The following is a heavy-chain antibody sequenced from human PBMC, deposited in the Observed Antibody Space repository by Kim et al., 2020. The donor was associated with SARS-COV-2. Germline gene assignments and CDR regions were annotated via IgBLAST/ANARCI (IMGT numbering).Heavy chain of an antibody. J-gene: IGHJ6*02. CDR3: ARVLLGRYGMDV. D-gene: IGHD3-10*01. CDR1: GGTFSSYA. Sequence: SVKVSCKASGGTFSSYAISWVRQAPGQGLEWMGGIIPIFGTANYAQKFQGRVTITADESTSTAYMELSSLRSEDTAVYYCARVLLGRYGMDVWGQGTTVTVSS. CDR2: IIPIFGTA. V-gene: IGHV1-69*13.